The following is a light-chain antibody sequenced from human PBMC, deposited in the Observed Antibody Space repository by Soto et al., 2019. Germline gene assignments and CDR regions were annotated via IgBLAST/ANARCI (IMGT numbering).Light chain of an antibody. V-gene: IGKV1-5*03. Sequence: DIQMTQSPSTLSAFVGDRVTITCRASQSISIWLAWYQQKPGKAPKLLIYKASTLESGVPSRFSGSGSGTEFTLTISSLQPDDFGTYYCQQYNNYWTFGQGTKVEIK. CDR2: KAS. J-gene: IGKJ1*01. CDR3: QQYNNYWT. CDR1: QSISIW.